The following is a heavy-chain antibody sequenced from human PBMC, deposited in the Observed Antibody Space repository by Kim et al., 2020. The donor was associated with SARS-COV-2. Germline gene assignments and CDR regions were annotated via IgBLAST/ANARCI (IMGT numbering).Heavy chain of an antibody. CDR3: ARDGGAAAGSSKGSWFDP. CDR2: ISYDGSNK. V-gene: IGHV3-30*04. CDR1: GFTFSSYA. D-gene: IGHD6-13*01. Sequence: GGSLRLSCAASGFTFSSYAMHWVRQAPGKGLEWVAVISYDGSNKYYADSVKDRFTISRDNSKNTLYLQMNSLRAEDTAVYYCARDGGAAAGSSKGSWFDPWGQGTLVTVSS. J-gene: IGHJ5*02.